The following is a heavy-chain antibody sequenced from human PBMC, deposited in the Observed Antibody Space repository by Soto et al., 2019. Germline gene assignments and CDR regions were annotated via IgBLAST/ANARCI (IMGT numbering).Heavy chain of an antibody. Sequence: SETLSLTCTVSGGSISSSSYYWGWIRQPPGKGMEWIGSIYYSGSTYYKQSLKNRVTKSVDTSKNQFSLKLSSVTAADTAVYYCARIGLAATDVDVWGKGTTVTVSS. CDR2: IYYSGST. D-gene: IGHD2-15*01. J-gene: IGHJ6*04. CDR3: ARIGLAATDVDV. V-gene: IGHV4-39*01. CDR1: GGSISSSSYY.